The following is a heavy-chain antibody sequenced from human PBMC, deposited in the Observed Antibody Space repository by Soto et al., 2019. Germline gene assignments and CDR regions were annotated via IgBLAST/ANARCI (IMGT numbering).Heavy chain of an antibody. D-gene: IGHD3-3*01. CDR2: ISGSGGST. CDR1: GFTFSSYA. V-gene: IGHV3-23*01. CDR3: AKQSYYDFWSGYPHFDP. J-gene: IGHJ5*02. Sequence: GSLRLSCAASGFTFSSYAMSWVRQAPGKGLEWVSAISGSGGSTYYADSVKGRFTISRDNSKNTLYLQMNSLRAEDTAVYYCAKQSYYDFWSGYPHFDPWGQGTLVTVSS.